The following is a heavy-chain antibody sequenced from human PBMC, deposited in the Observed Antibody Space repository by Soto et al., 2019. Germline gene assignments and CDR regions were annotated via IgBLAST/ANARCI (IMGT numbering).Heavy chain of an antibody. V-gene: IGHV3-21*01. D-gene: IGHD6-6*01. J-gene: IGHJ4*02. CDR3: ARGGGQLVPGFDY. CDR2: ISSSSSYI. Sequence: EVQLVESGGGLVKPGGSLRLSCAASGFTFSSYSMNWVRQAPGKGLEWVSSISSSSSYIYYADSVKGRFTISRDNAKNPLYLQMNSLRAEDPAVYYCARGGGQLVPGFDYWGQGTLVTVSS. CDR1: GFTFSSYS.